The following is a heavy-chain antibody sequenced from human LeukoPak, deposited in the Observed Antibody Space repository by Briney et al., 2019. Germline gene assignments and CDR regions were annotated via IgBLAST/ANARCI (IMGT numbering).Heavy chain of an antibody. V-gene: IGHV3-9*01. CDR1: GFTFDDYA. J-gene: IGHJ4*02. CDR2: ISWNSGSI. CDR3: AKVGNYYDSSGYGYFDY. D-gene: IGHD3-22*01. Sequence: PGRSLRLSCAASGFTFDDYAMHWVRQAPGKGLEWVSGISWNSGSIGYADSVKGRFTISRDNAKNSLYLQMNSLRAEDTALYYCAKVGNYYDSSGYGYFDYWDQGTLVTVSS.